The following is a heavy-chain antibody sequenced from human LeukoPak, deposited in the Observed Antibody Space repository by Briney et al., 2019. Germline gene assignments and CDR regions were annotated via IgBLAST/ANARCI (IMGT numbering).Heavy chain of an antibody. J-gene: IGHJ4*02. D-gene: IGHD5-12*01. CDR2: ISYDGINR. CDR3: ARDQVATILRLFDY. V-gene: IGHV3-30*03. Sequence: GGSLRLSCAASGFNFSSYGMNWVRQAPGKGLEWVAVISYDGINRYSADSVKGRFTISRDNSKNTLYLQMNSLRTEDTAVYYCARDQVATILRLFDYWGQGTLVTVSS. CDR1: GFNFSSYG.